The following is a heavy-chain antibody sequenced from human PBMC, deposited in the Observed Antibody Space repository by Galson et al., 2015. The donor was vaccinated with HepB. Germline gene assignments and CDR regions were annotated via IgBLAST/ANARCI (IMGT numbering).Heavy chain of an antibody. CDR2: ISYDGSNK. CDR3: ARDKHGDYPAYYYGMDV. D-gene: IGHD4-17*01. J-gene: IGHJ6*02. Sequence: SLRLSCAASGFTFSSYAMHWVRQAPGKGLEWVAVISYDGSNKYYADSVKGRFTISRDNSKNTLYLQMNSLRAEDTAVYYCARDKHGDYPAYYYGMDVWGQGTTVTVSS. V-gene: IGHV3-30*04. CDR1: GFTFSSYA.